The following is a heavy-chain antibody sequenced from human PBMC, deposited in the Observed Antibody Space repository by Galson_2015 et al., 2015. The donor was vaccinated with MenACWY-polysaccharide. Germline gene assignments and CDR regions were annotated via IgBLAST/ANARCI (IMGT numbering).Heavy chain of an antibody. CDR3: AHPGIAAAGTSGSKYYYYYYYVDV. D-gene: IGHD6-13*01. Sequence: SLRLSCAASGFTFSSYSMSWVRQAPGKGLEWVSAISGSGGSTYYADSVKGRFTISRDNSKNTLYLQMNSLRAEDTAVYYCAHPGIAAAGTSGSKYYYYYYYVDVWGKGTTVTVSS. CDR1: GFTFSSYS. CDR2: ISGSGGST. J-gene: IGHJ6*03. V-gene: IGHV3-23*01.